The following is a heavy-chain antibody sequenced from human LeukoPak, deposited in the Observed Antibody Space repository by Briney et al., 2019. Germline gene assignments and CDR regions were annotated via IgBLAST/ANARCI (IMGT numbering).Heavy chain of an antibody. J-gene: IGHJ4*02. V-gene: IGHV3-21*01. D-gene: IGHD2-15*01. CDR2: ISSSSSSI. CDR1: GFTFSSYS. Sequence: PGGSLRLSCAASGFTFSSYSMNWVRQAPGKGLEWVSSISSSSSSIYYADSVKGRFTISRDNAKKSLFLQMNSLRAEDTAVYYCARVYCSGAGCYHFDYWGQGTPVTVSS. CDR3: ARVYCSGAGCYHFDY.